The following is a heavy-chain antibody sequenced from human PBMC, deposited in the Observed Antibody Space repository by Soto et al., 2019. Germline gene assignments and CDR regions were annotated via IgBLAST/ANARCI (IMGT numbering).Heavy chain of an antibody. CDR2: ISYDGRTK. J-gene: IGHJ4*02. V-gene: IGHV3-30*04. D-gene: IGHD6-13*01. Sequence: QVQLVESGGGVVQPGKSLRLSCAASGFTFSNYPMNWVRQAPGKGLEWMSVISYDGRTKHYADSVKGRFTISRDNSKNTLYLQMNSLRAEDTAVYYCARETGLGVAAAVSFDSWGQGARVTVSS. CDR3: ARETGLGVAAAVSFDS. CDR1: GFTFSNYP.